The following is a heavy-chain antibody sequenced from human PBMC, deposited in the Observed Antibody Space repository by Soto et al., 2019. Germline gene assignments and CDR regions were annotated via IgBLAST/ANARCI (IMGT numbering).Heavy chain of an antibody. J-gene: IGHJ5*02. V-gene: IGHV4-59*01. CDR1: GGSISGYY. Sequence: SETLSLTCTVSGGSISGYYWSWIRQPPGKGLEWIGYIYYSGSTNYNPSLKSRVTISIDTSKNQFSLKLSSVAAADTAVYYCARTYYDFWSGYWRWFDPWGQGTLVTVSS. CDR3: ARTYYDFWSGYWRWFDP. D-gene: IGHD3-3*01. CDR2: IYYSGST.